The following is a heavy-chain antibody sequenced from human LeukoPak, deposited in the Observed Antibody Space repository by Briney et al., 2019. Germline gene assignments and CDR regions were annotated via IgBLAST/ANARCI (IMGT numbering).Heavy chain of an antibody. D-gene: IGHD3-10*01. CDR2: MKQDGSEK. CDR3: ARITVIRVAAMDV. J-gene: IGHJ6*03. V-gene: IGHV3-7*01. Sequence: GGSLRLSCAASGFTFSNYWMNWVRQAPGKGLEWVANMKQDGSEKYYVDSVKGRFTISRDNAKNSLYLQMNSLRTEDTAVYYCARITVIRVAAMDVWGKETTVTISS. CDR1: GFTFSNYW.